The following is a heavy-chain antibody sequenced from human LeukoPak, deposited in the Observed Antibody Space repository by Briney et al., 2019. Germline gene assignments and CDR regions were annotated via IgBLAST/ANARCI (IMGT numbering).Heavy chain of an antibody. V-gene: IGHV3-30*02. CDR1: GFSLSRNG. CDR2: ILSDGSYE. Sequence: GGSLRLSCATSGFSLSRNGMHWVRQAPGQGLEWVAFILSDGSYEYYADSVKGRFTISRDNAKNTLYLQMNSLRAEDTAVYYCARKSSGGPYYYGMDVWGQGTTVTVSS. J-gene: IGHJ6*02. D-gene: IGHD6-19*01. CDR3: ARKSSGGPYYYGMDV.